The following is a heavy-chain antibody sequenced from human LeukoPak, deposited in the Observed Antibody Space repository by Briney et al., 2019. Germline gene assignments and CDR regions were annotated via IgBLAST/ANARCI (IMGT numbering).Heavy chain of an antibody. CDR1: GFTFSDYY. Sequence: GGSLRLSCAASGFTFSDYYMSWIRQAPGKGLEWVSGLSGSGGSTYYSDSVKGRFTISRDNSKNTLYLQINFLTAEDTAVYYCARSPVAGPPNYFDYLGQGTLVTVSS. D-gene: IGHD6-19*01. CDR3: ARSPVAGPPNYFDY. J-gene: IGHJ4*02. V-gene: IGHV3-23*01. CDR2: LSGSGGST.